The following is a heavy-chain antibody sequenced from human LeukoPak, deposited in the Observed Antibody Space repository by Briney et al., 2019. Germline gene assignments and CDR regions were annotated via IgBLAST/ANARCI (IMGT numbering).Heavy chain of an antibody. Sequence: PGGSLRLSCAASGFTFSSYEMNWVRQAPGKGLEWVSYISSSGSTIYYADSVKGRFTISRDNSKNTLYLQMNSLRAEDTAVYYCAKQGVIPIFDYWGQGTLVTVSS. D-gene: IGHD3-16*02. CDR2: ISSSGSTI. CDR3: AKQGVIPIFDY. J-gene: IGHJ4*02. CDR1: GFTFSSYE. V-gene: IGHV3-48*03.